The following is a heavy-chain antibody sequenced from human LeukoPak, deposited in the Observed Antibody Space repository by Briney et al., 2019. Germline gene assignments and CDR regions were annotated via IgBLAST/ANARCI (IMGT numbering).Heavy chain of an antibody. CDR1: DDSITSYY. D-gene: IGHD5-18*01. Sequence: PSEPLSLTCHVSDDSITSYYWTWIRQAAGKGLEWIGGVHTSGTTDYNPSLRSRVAMSIETPKNQFSLWLSSATAADTAVYYCARVGKRGFHFGYVRSDAFDVWGHGTMVAVSS. V-gene: IGHV4-4*07. CDR2: VHTSGTT. J-gene: IGHJ3*01. CDR3: ARVGKRGFHFGYVRSDAFDV.